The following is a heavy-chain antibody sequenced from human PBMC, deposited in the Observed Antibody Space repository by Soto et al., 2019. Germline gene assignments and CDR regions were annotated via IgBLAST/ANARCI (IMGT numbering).Heavy chain of an antibody. CDR3: ARGHIFGEGYFFDY. CDR2: IYYRGST. V-gene: IGHV4-31*03. D-gene: IGHD3-16*01. Sequence: QVQLQESGPGLVKPSQTLSLTCTVSGDSISSGGYYWSWGRQHPGKGLEWIGYIYYRGSTYYTPSLRSRLTISVDTSTNQFSLKMSSVTAADTAVYYCARGHIFGEGYFFDYWGQGTQVTVSS. J-gene: IGHJ4*02. CDR1: GDSISSGGYY.